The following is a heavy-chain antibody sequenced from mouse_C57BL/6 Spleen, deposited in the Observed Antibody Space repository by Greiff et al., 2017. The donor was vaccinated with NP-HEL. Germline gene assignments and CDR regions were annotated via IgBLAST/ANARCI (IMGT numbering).Heavy chain of an antibody. CDR3: TPYDKGFAY. Sequence: VQLKESGGGLVQPGGSLSLSCAASGFTFTDYYMSWVRQPPGKALAWLGFIRNKANGYTTEYSASVKGRFTISRDNSQSILYLQMNALRAEDSATYNCTPYDKGFAYWGQGTLVTVSA. V-gene: IGHV7-3*01. D-gene: IGHD2-12*01. J-gene: IGHJ3*01. CDR1: GFTFTDYY. CDR2: IRNKANGYTT.